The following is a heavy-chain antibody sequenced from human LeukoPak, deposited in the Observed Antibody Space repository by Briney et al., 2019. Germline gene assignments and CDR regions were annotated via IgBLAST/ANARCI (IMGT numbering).Heavy chain of an antibody. Sequence: ASVKVSCKASGYTFIGYYIHWVRQAPGQGLEWMGSINPTSGVTNYAQKFQGRVTMTRDTSISTAYMELSSLRSDDTAVYYCARDQYCTSTGCYSYFHFWGQGTLVTVSS. D-gene: IGHD2-2*01. CDR2: INPTSGVT. V-gene: IGHV1-2*02. CDR1: GYTFIGYY. CDR3: ARDQYCTSTGCYSYFHF. J-gene: IGHJ4*02.